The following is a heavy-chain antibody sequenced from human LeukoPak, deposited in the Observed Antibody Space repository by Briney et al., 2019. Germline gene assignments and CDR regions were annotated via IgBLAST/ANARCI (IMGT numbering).Heavy chain of an antibody. D-gene: IGHD6-6*01. Sequence: GGSLRLSCAASGFTFSSYGMHWVRQAPGKGLEWVAVIWYDGSNKYYADSVKGRFTISRDNAKNSLYLQMNSLRAEDTAVYYCARDVTSSSSESDYWGQGTLVTVSS. V-gene: IGHV3-33*01. CDR1: GFTFSSYG. CDR3: ARDVTSSSSESDY. CDR2: IWYDGSNK. J-gene: IGHJ4*02.